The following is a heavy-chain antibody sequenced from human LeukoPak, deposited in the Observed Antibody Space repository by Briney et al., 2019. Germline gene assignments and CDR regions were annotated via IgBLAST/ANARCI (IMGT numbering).Heavy chain of an antibody. D-gene: IGHD6-19*01. V-gene: IGHV3-48*03. Sequence: HSGGSLRLSCAASGFTFSSYEMNWVRQAPGKGLEWVSYISSSGSTIYYADSVKGRFTISRDNAKNSLYLQMNSLRAEDTAVYYCARGAWSSGWYYFDYWGQGTLVTVSS. CDR1: GFTFSSYE. CDR2: ISSSGSTI. J-gene: IGHJ4*02. CDR3: ARGAWSSGWYYFDY.